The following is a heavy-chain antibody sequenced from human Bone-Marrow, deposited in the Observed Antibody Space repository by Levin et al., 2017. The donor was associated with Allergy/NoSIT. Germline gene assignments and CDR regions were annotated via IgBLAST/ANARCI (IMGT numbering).Heavy chain of an antibody. CDR3: ARWGIWGSGNRPNAFDL. J-gene: IGHJ3*01. CDR2: NNIYGNT. D-gene: IGHD3-10*01. CDR1: GGSLDGYY. V-gene: IGHV4-34*01. Sequence: KTGGSLRLSCAVHGGSLDGYYWSWTRRSPGRGLEWIGENNIYGNTKYNPSLRSRVSISVDTSKNQFSLNLSSVTAADTAVYFCARWGIWGSGNRPNAFDLWGQGTLVTVSA.